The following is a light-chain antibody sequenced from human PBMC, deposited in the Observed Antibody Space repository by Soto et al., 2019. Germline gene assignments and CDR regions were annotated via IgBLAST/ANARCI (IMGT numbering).Light chain of an antibody. CDR2: GAS. CDR3: QQYDNSPLT. J-gene: IGKJ4*01. Sequence: DIVLTQSPGTLSLSPGEIAALSFSASQSVSSSYLAWCQQKPGQAPRLLIYGASNRATGIPDRFSGSGSGTDFTLTISRLEPEDFAVYYCQQYDNSPLTFGGGTKVDIK. V-gene: IGKV3-20*01. CDR1: QSVSSSY.